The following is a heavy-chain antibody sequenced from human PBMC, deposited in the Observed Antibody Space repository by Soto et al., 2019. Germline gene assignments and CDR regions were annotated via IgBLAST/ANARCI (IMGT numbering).Heavy chain of an antibody. CDR1: GFSLTTRGVA. CDR2: IYWDDDK. D-gene: IGHD3-10*01. J-gene: IGHJ5*02. Sequence: VSGATLVNPTQPLPLTCTLSGFSLTTRGVAVGWIRQPPGKALEWLAVIYWDDDKRYSPSLKYRLTITKDTSKNQVVLTLTNMDPVDTATYYCAHGDGSLGSDWLEPWGQGTLVTVSS. CDR3: AHGDGSLGSDWLEP. V-gene: IGHV2-5*02.